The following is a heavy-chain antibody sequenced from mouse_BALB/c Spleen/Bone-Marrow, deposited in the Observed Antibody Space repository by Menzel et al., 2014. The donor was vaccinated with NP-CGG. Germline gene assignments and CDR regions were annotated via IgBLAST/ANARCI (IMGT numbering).Heavy chain of an antibody. CDR3: ARSSSYDYDVGFAY. CDR2: ISCSGST. CDR1: GYSITRDYA. Sequence: EVNLVESGPGLVKPSQSLSLTCIVTGYSITRDYAWNWIRQFPGNKLEWMGYISCSGSTTYNPSLESRISITRDTSKNQFFLQLNSVTTEDTATYYCARSSSYDYDVGFAYWGQGTLVTVSA. V-gene: IGHV3-2*02. D-gene: IGHD2-4*01. J-gene: IGHJ3*01.